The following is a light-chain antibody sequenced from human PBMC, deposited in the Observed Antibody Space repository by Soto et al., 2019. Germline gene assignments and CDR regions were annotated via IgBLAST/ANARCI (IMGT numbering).Light chain of an antibody. V-gene: IGLV1-40*01. Sequence: SVLTQPPSVSGAPGQRVTISCTGSSSNIGAGYDVHWYQQLPGTAPKLLIYGNSKRPSGVPDRFSGSKSGTSASLAITGLQAEDEADYYCQSYDSSLSGSGVFGGGTKLTVL. CDR3: QSYDSSLSGSGV. CDR2: GNS. CDR1: SSNIGAGYD. J-gene: IGLJ2*01.